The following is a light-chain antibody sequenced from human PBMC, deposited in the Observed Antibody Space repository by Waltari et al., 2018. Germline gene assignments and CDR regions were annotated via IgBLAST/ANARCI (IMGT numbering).Light chain of an antibody. CDR1: QSVGSH. J-gene: IGKJ1*01. Sequence: EIVMTQSPVTLSVSPGERATLSCRASQSVGSHLAWYQQKPGQAPRLLIYGASTGATGIPARFSGSGSGTEFTLTISSLQSEDFAIYYCQQYYNWPRTFGQGTTVEIK. CDR3: QQYYNWPRT. V-gene: IGKV3-15*01. CDR2: GAS.